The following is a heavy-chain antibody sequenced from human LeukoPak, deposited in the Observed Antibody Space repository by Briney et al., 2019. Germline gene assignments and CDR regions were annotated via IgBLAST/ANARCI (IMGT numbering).Heavy chain of an antibody. J-gene: IGHJ4*02. V-gene: IGHV1-18*04. CDR2: ISAYNGNT. CDR1: GFTFTKYH. Sequence: ASVKVSCKASGFTFTKYHIHWVRQAPGQGLEWMGWISAYNGNTNYAQKLQGRVTMTTDTSTSTAYMELRSLRSDDTAVYYCARDNGYYDILTGSAFDYWGQGTLVTVSS. D-gene: IGHD3-9*01. CDR3: ARDNGYYDILTGSAFDY.